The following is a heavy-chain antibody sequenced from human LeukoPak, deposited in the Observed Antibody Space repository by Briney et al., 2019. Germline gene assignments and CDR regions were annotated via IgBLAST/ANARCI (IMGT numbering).Heavy chain of an antibody. CDR1: GLTLNSFF. CDR3: VRDLGHSRHYFEY. V-gene: IGHV3-7*01. CDR2: ICQDGCET. D-gene: IGHD7-27*01. J-gene: IGHJ4*02. Sequence: GGSLRLSCAASGLTLNSFFLNWVRLTPGRELDGVACICQDGCETFYMDSVGGRFTISRDNTKNSLYLQMDSLRAEDTAVYFCVRDLGHSRHYFEYWGQGALVTVSS.